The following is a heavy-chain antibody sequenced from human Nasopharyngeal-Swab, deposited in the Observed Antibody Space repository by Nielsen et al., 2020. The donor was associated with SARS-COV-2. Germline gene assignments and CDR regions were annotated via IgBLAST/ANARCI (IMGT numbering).Heavy chain of an antibody. D-gene: IGHD2-15*01. CDR2: INPSVSSA. Sequence: ASVKVSCKASGYTFTSYYIHWVRQAPGQGLEWMGIINPSVSSATYAQRFEGRVTMTRDTSTSIVYMELSSLRSEDTAVYYCARDRGYCSGGSCYLDDSWGQGTLVTVSS. CDR1: GYTFTSYY. V-gene: IGHV1-46*01. J-gene: IGHJ4*02. CDR3: ARDRGYCSGGSCYLDDS.